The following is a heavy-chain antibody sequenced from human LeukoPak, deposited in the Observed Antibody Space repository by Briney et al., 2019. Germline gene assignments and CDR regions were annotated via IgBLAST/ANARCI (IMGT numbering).Heavy chain of an antibody. CDR2: IYRSGNT. CDR1: GYSISSGYS. D-gene: IGHD5-12*01. J-gene: IGHJ3*02. CDR3: ARGRYSDAFDI. V-gene: IGHV4-38-2*02. Sequence: PSETLSLTCSVSGYSISSGYSWGWIRQPPGKGLEWIGSIYRSGNTDYNPSLKSRVTISRDTSKNQFSLTLSSVTAADTAVYYCARGRYSDAFDIWGQGTMVTVSS.